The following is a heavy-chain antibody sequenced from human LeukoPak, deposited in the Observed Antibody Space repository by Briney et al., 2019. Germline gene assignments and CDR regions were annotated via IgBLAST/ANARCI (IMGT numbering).Heavy chain of an antibody. Sequence: PSETLSLTCTVSGYSISSGYYWGWIRQPPGKGLEWIASVYHRGSTYYNPSLKSRVTISVDTSKNQLSLKVTSVTAADTAVYYCARAVAGTPYNWIDPWGQGTLVTVFS. D-gene: IGHD6-19*01. CDR3: ARAVAGTPYNWIDP. J-gene: IGHJ5*02. CDR2: VYHRGST. V-gene: IGHV4-38-2*02. CDR1: GYSISSGYY.